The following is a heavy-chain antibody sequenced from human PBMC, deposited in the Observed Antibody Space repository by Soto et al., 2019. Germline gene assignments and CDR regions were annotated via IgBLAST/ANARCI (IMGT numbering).Heavy chain of an antibody. CDR2: IYATGTT. V-gene: IGHV4-61*02. Sequence: SETLSLTCTVSGDSVTSGNYYWSWIRKSAGKGLEWIGRIYATGTTDYNPSLKSRVMMSVDTSKKQFSLKLRSVTAADTAVYYCVRDGTKTLRDWFDPWGQGISVTVSS. J-gene: IGHJ5*02. CDR3: VRDGTKTLRDWFDP. D-gene: IGHD1-1*01. CDR1: GDSVTSGNYY.